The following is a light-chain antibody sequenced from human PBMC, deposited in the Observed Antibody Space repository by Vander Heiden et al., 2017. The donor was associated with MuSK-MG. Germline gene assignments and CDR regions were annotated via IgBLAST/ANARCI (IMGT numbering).Light chain of an antibody. CDR1: QSISNY. J-gene: IGKJ4*01. CDR3: QQSYSSPLT. CDR2: AAS. V-gene: IGKV1-39*01. Sequence: DIQMTQSPASLSASAGDRVTITCRASQSISNYLNWYQQKPGKAPKFLIYAASNLQGGVPSRFTGSGSGTDFNLTISGLQPEDFAPYYCQQSYSSPLTFGGGTKVEIK.